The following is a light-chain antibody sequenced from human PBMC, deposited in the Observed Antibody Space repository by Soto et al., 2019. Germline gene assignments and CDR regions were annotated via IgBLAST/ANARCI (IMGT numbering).Light chain of an antibody. CDR1: QSVSSN. CDR2: GAS. J-gene: IGKJ1*01. V-gene: IGKV3-15*01. CDR3: QQYNNWPPWT. Sequence: EIVMTQSPATLSVSPGERATPSCRASQSVSSNLAWYQQKHGQAPRLLIYGASTRATGIPARFSGSGSGTEFTLTISSLQSEAFAVYYCQQYNNWPPWTFGQGTKVEIK.